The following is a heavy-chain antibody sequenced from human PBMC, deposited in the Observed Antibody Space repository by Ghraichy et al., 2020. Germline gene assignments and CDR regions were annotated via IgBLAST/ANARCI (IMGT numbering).Heavy chain of an antibody. Sequence: SVKVSCKASGGTFSSYAISWVRQAPGQGLEWMGRIIPILGIANYAQKFQGRVTITADKSTSTAYMELSSLRSEDTAVYYCARANYDFWSGRSRGFDPWGQGTLVTVSS. CDR3: ARANYDFWSGRSRGFDP. J-gene: IGHJ5*02. D-gene: IGHD3-3*01. V-gene: IGHV1-69*04. CDR2: IIPILGIA. CDR1: GGTFSSYA.